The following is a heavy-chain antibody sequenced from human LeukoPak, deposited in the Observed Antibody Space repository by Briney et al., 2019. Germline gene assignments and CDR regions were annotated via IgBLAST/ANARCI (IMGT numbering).Heavy chain of an antibody. J-gene: IGHJ4*02. V-gene: IGHV3-21*01. CDR1: GSTFSSYS. CDR3: ARDPMDTGDY. Sequence: PGGSLRLSCAASGSTFSSYSMNWVRQAPGKGLEWVSSISSSSSYIYYADSVKGRFTISRDNAKNSLYLQMNSLRAEDTAVYYCARDPMDTGDYWGQGTLVTVSS. D-gene: IGHD5-18*01. CDR2: ISSSSSYI.